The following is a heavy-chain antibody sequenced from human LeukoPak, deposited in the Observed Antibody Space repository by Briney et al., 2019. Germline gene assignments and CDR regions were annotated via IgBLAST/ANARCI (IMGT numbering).Heavy chain of an antibody. D-gene: IGHD5-24*01. CDR3: ARQGRWLQTAHDY. V-gene: IGHV4-38-2*01. Sequence: PSETLSLTCAVSGYSISSGYYWGWIRQPPGKGLEWIGSIYHSGSTYYNPSLKSRVTIPVDTSKNQFSLKLSSVTAADTAVYYCARQGRWLQTAHDYWGQGTLVTVSS. CDR2: IYHSGST. CDR1: GYSISSGYY. J-gene: IGHJ4*02.